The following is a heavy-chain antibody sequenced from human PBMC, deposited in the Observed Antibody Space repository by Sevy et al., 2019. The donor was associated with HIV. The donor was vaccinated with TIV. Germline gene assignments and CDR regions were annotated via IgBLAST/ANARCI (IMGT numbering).Heavy chain of an antibody. CDR3: ARDRYYYDKPAFDI. CDR1: GFTFSSYS. V-gene: IGHV3-21*01. Sequence: GGSLGLSCAASGFTFSSYSMNWVRQAPGKGLEWVSSISSSSSYIYYADSVKGRFTISRDNAKNSLYLQMNSLRAEDTAVYYCARDRYYYDKPAFDIWGQGTMVTVSS. CDR2: ISSSSSYI. D-gene: IGHD3-22*01. J-gene: IGHJ3*02.